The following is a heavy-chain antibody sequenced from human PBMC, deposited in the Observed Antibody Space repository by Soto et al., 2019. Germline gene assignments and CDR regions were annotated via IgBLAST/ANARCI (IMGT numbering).Heavy chain of an antibody. Sequence: GGSLRLSCAASGFTFSSYVLHWVRQAPGKGLEWVAVIWNDGSNKYYADSVRGRFTISRDNAKNSLYLQMNSLRAEDTAVYYCARDLSYDSSPDHYFDYWGQGTLVTVSS. CDR3: ARDLSYDSSPDHYFDY. CDR1: GFTFSSYV. V-gene: IGHV3-33*01. D-gene: IGHD3-3*01. CDR2: IWNDGSNK. J-gene: IGHJ4*02.